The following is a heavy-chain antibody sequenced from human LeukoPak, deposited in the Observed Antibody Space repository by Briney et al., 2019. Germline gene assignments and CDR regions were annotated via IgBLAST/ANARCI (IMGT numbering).Heavy chain of an antibody. J-gene: IGHJ5*02. V-gene: IGHV4-61*01. D-gene: IGHD2-2*01. CDR1: GGSVSSGSYY. Sequence: SETLSLTCTVSGGSVSSGSYYWSWIRQPPGKGLEWIVYIYYSGSTNYNPSLKSRVTISVDTSKNQFSLKLSSVTAADTAVYYCAREIVVVPAAMRKGWFDPWGQGTLVTVSS. CDR2: IYYSGST. CDR3: AREIVVVPAAMRKGWFDP.